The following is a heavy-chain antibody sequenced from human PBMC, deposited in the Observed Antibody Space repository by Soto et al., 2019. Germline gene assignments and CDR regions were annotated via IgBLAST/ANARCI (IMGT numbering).Heavy chain of an antibody. D-gene: IGHD6-13*01. CDR2: INPTTTTT. CDR1: ENTFSTYS. CDR3: ARDLYSTSWYVRAFDM. J-gene: IGHJ3*02. V-gene: IGHV1-46*03. Sequence: ASVKVSCKASENTFSTYSLHWVRQAPGQGLEWMGVINPTTTTTTDAQKFPGRVTMTRDTSTSTVFLELSSLRSGDTAVYFCARDLYSTSWYVRAFDMWGQGTMVTVSS.